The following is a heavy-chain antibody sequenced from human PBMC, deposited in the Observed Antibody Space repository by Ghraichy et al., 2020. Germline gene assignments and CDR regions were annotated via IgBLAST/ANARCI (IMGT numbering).Heavy chain of an antibody. CDR2: ISSSSSTI. J-gene: IGHJ4*02. Sequence: GGSLRLSCAASGFTFSSYSMNWVRQAPGKGLEWVSYISSSSSTIYYADSVKGRFTISRDNAKNSLYLQMNSLRDEDTAVYYCARDISPNYDSSGYYYIFDYWGQGTLVTVSS. V-gene: IGHV3-48*02. D-gene: IGHD3-22*01. CDR3: ARDISPNYDSSGYYYIFDY. CDR1: GFTFSSYS.